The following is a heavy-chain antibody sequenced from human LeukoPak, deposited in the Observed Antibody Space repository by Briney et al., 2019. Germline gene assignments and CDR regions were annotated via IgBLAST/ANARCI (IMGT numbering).Heavy chain of an antibody. J-gene: IGHJ4*02. CDR1: GGSISSYY. Sequence: PSETLSLTCTVSGGSISSYYWSWIRQPPGKGLEWIGYIYYSGSTNYNPSLKGRVTISVDTSKNQFSLKLSSVTAADTAVYYCAGTYGDYYSEFDYWGQGTLVTVSS. V-gene: IGHV4-59*01. CDR3: AGTYGDYYSEFDY. D-gene: IGHD4-17*01. CDR2: IYYSGST.